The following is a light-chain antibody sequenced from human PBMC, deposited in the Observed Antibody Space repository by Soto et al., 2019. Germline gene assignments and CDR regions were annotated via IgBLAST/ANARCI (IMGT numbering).Light chain of an antibody. V-gene: IGLV2-11*01. CDR3: CSYAGMYTFDVV. J-gene: IGLJ2*01. Sequence: QSALTQPRSVSGSPGQSVTISCTGPSSIVGGFSYVSWYQQHPGKAPKLLIYDVRKRPSGVPDRFSGSQLGNTASLIISGLQAEDEADYYCCSYAGMYTFDVVFGGGTKVTVL. CDR1: SSIVGGFSY. CDR2: DVR.